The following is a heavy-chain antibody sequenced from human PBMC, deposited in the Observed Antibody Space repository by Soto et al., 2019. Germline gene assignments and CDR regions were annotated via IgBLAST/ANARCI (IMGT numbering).Heavy chain of an antibody. V-gene: IGHV3-64*04. Sequence: GGSLRLSCSASGFTFSIYAMHWVRQAPGKGLEYVSAICNDGSSTHYADSVKGRFTISRDNSKNTLYLQMNSLRAEDTAVYYCARDGDEGAFDIWGQGTMVTVSS. CDR2: ICNDGSST. J-gene: IGHJ3*02. CDR1: GFTFSIYA. CDR3: ARDGDEGAFDI.